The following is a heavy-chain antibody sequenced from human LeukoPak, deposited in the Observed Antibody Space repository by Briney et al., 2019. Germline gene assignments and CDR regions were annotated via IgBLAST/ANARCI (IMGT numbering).Heavy chain of an antibody. V-gene: IGHV3-21*01. J-gene: IGHJ4*02. CDR1: GFTFSSYS. Sequence: GGSLRLSCAASGFTFSSYSMNWVRQAPGKGLEWVPSISSSSSYIYYADSVKGRFTISRDNAKNSLYLQMNSLRAEDTAVYYCASLDLGYCSGGSCYGRDYWGQGTLVTVSS. CDR2: ISSSSSYI. CDR3: ASLDLGYCSGGSCYGRDY. D-gene: IGHD2-15*01.